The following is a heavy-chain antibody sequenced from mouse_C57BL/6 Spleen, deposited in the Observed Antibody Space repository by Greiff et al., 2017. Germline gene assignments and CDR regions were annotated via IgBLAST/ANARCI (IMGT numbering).Heavy chain of an antibody. Sequence: VKLMESGAELARPGASVKLSCKASGYTFTSYGISWVKQRTGQGLEWIGEIYPRSGNTYYNEKFKGKATLTADKSSSTAYMELRSLTSEDSAVYFCARSYYYGSSQYYFDYWGQGTTLTVSS. CDR2: IYPRSGNT. V-gene: IGHV1-81*01. J-gene: IGHJ2*01. CDR3: ARSYYYGSSQYYFDY. CDR1: GYTFTSYG. D-gene: IGHD1-1*01.